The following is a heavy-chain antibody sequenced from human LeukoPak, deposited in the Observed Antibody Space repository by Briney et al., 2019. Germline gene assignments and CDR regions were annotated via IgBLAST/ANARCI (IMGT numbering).Heavy chain of an antibody. D-gene: IGHD6-6*01. CDR3: ARVVRGSSVFDP. Sequence: ASVKVSCKASGYTFTGYYMHWVRQAPGQGLEWMGIINPSGGSTSYAQKFQGRVSMARDTSTSTVYMELSSLRSEDTAVYYCARVVRGSSVFDPWGQGTLVTVSP. J-gene: IGHJ5*02. CDR1: GYTFTGYY. V-gene: IGHV1-46*01. CDR2: INPSGGST.